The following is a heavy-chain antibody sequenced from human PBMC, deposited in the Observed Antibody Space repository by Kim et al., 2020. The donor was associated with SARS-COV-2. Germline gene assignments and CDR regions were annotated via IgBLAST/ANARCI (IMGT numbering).Heavy chain of an antibody. CDR2: ISAYNGNT. D-gene: IGHD2-2*01. CDR3: ARGWAPAHYYYGMDV. J-gene: IGHJ6*02. Sequence: ASVKVSCKASGYTFTSYGISWVRQAPGQGLEWMGWISAYNGNTNYAQKLQGRVTMTTDTSTSTAYMELRSLRSDDTAVYYCARGWAPAHYYYGMDVWGQGTTVTVSS. V-gene: IGHV1-18*01. CDR1: GYTFTSYG.